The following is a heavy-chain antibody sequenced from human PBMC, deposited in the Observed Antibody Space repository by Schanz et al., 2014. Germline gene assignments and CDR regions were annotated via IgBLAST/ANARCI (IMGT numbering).Heavy chain of an antibody. D-gene: IGHD5-12*01. Sequence: QVQLVESGGGVVQPGRSLRLSCAASGFSFDKYGMHWVRQAPGKGLEWVGVIWYDGSKTYYADSVKCRFTVSRDNSKNTVYLQMNSLRDEDTALYYCAKDLNRVATAPQSWGQGTLVTVSS. CDR3: AKDLNRVATAPQS. V-gene: IGHV3-33*06. CDR2: IWYDGSKT. CDR1: GFSFDKYG. J-gene: IGHJ5*02.